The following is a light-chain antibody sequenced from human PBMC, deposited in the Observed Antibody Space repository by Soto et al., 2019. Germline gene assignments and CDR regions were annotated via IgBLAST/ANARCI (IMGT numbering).Light chain of an antibody. Sequence: QSALTQPASVSGSPGQSITISCTGTSSDVGAYSFVSWYQQHPGTAPKLVIYDVSNRPSGVSNRFSGSKYGNTASLTICGLQAEDEADYYCSSYTSRSTPYVFGSGTKLTVL. CDR3: SSYTSRSTPYV. V-gene: IGLV2-14*01. J-gene: IGLJ1*01. CDR2: DVS. CDR1: SSDVGAYSF.